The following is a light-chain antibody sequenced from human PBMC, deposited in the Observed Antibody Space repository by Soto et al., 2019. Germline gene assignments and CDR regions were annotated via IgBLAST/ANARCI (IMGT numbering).Light chain of an antibody. J-gene: IGKJ5*01. CDR3: QQSYSIPIT. V-gene: IGKV1-39*01. Sequence: DIQMTQSPSSLSASVGDAVTITCRPSQSISTYLNWHQQQPGKAPKLLIYGAFGLQSGVPSRFSGSGSGTDFTLTISSLQPEDFTTYYCQQSYSIPITFGQGTRLEIK. CDR1: QSISTY. CDR2: GAF.